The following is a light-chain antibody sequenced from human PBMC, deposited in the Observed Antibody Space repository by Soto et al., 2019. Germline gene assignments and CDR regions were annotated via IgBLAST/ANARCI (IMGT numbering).Light chain of an antibody. CDR1: SSDIGDYDY. CDR2: EVS. V-gene: IGLV2-14*01. CDR3: SSYTSSNAVL. J-gene: IGLJ7*01. Sequence: QSALAQPASVSGSPGQSITISCTGSSSDIGDYDYVSWYQQHPGKAPKLMIYEVSNRPSGVSNRFSGSKSGNTASLTISGLEAEDEADYYCSSYTSSNAVLFGGGTQRTVL.